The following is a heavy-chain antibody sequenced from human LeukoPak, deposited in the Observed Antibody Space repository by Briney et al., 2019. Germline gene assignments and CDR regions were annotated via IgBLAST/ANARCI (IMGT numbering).Heavy chain of an antibody. CDR3: ARRYHSSSWYAAFDI. CDR1: GYTFTSYD. D-gene: IGHD6-13*01. V-gene: IGHV1-8*01. Sequence: ASVKVSCKASGYTFTSYDIHWVRQATGQGLEWMGWMNPYSSNTGYAQKFQGRVTMTWDTSVSTAYMELSSLRSEDTAAYYCARRYHSSSWYAAFDIWGQGTMVTVSS. J-gene: IGHJ3*02. CDR2: MNPYSSNT.